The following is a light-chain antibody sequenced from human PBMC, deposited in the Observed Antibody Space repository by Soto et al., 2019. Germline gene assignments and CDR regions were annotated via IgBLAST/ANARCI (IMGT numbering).Light chain of an antibody. Sequence: EKVMTQSPATLSVSPGERATLSCRASQTVKTRLAWYQQKPGQAPRLLIYDAFTRATGIPARFIGSASGTELTLTISSLQSEDFAVYYCQQYDEWPLTFGGGTKVEIK. CDR1: QTVKTR. CDR3: QQYDEWPLT. J-gene: IGKJ4*01. CDR2: DAF. V-gene: IGKV3-15*01.